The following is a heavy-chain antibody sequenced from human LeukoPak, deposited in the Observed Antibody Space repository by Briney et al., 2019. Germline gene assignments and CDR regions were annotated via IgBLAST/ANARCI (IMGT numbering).Heavy chain of an antibody. D-gene: IGHD3-22*01. V-gene: IGHV3-74*01. CDR1: GFTFSIYW. CDR2: INSDGSST. Sequence: GGSLTLSCAASGFTFSIYWMHWVRQVPGKGLVWVSRINSDGSSTTYADSVKGRFTISRDNAKNTLYLQMNSLRAEDTAVYYCARDLYLGYYDSSGYRHYWGQGTLVTVSS. CDR3: ARDLYLGYYDSSGYRHY. J-gene: IGHJ4*02.